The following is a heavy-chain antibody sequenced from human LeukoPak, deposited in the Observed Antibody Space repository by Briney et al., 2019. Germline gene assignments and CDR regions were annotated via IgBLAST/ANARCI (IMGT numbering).Heavy chain of an antibody. J-gene: IGHJ5*02. CDR3: ARNRRGSPITYNWFDP. D-gene: IGHD2-15*01. CDR2: IYHSGST. Sequence: PSETLSLTCTVSGYSISSGYYWGWIRQPPGKGLEWIGSIYHSGSTYYNPSLKCRVTISVDTSKNQFSLKLSSVTAADTAVYYCARNRRGSPITYNWFDPWAREPWSPSPQ. CDR1: GYSISSGYY. V-gene: IGHV4-38-2*02.